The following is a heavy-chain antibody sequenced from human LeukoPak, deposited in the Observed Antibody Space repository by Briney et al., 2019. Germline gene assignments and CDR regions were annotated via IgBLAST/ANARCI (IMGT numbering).Heavy chain of an antibody. Sequence: GKSLSLSCAASGLTFSNYAMHWVRQPPGKGLEWVAAISHDGTRKYYADSVKGRFTFSRDNSENTLFLQMNSLRAEDTAVYFCAGGAVVIVYYYTIDVWGQGTTVTVSS. CDR1: GLTFSNYA. CDR3: AGGAVVIVYYYTIDV. D-gene: IGHD2-21*01. CDR2: ISHDGTRK. J-gene: IGHJ6*02. V-gene: IGHV3-30-3*01.